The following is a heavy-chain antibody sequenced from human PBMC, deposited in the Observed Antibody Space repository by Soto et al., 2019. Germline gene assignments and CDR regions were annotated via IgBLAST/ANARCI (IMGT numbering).Heavy chain of an antibody. CDR3: AKDRSENFWVYYYAMDV. Sequence: YLRLSCEASGFNFGAYAMSWVRQAPGKGLEWVSGISGSSSGTYYTDSVKGRFTISRDNSKNTVYLQMNSLRGEDTAVYYCAKDRSENFWVYYYAMDVWGQGTAVTVSS. V-gene: IGHV3-23*01. D-gene: IGHD6-19*01. J-gene: IGHJ6*02. CDR1: GFNFGAYA. CDR2: ISGSSSGT.